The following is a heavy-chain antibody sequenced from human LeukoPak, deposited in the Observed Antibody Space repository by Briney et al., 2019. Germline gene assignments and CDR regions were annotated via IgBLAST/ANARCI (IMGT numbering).Heavy chain of an antibody. CDR2: ISTYNGKT. CDR3: AREGYSSGSGSDY. D-gene: IGHD6-19*01. CDR1: GYTFTNYG. J-gene: IGHJ4*02. Sequence: ASVKVSCKASGYTFTNYGIGWVRQAPGQGLEWMGWISTYNGKTKYAQKIQGRVTMTIDTSTSTAYMELRSLRFDDTAVYYCAREGYSSGSGSDYWGQGTLVSVSS. V-gene: IGHV1-18*01.